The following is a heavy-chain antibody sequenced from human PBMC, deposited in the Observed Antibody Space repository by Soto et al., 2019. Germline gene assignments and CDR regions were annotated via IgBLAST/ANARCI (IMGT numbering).Heavy chain of an antibody. CDR1: GGSTSSGGYF. CDR3: ARGDAGYYGMDV. V-gene: IGHV4-30-2*01. J-gene: IGHJ6*02. CDR2: SFHSGTT. Sequence: PSETLSLTCAVSGGSTSSGGYFWNWVRQPPGKGLEWIGYSFHSGTTSYNPPLKSRAIISVDRSKNQFSLKLSSVTTADTAVYYCARGDAGYYGMDVWGQGTTVTAP.